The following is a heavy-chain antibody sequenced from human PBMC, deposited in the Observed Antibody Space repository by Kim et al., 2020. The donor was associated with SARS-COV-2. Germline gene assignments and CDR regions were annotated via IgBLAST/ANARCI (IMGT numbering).Heavy chain of an antibody. Sequence: INYPDSVRGRFTISRHNARNSLYLQMNSLRAEDTAVYYCARVFTHDAFDMWGQGTEVTVSS. J-gene: IGHJ3*02. V-gene: IGHV3-21*06. CDR3: ARVFTHDAFDM. CDR2: I.